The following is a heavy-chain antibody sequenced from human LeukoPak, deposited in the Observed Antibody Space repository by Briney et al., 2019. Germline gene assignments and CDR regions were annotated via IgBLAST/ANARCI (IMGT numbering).Heavy chain of an antibody. Sequence: GGSLRLSCAASGFTFSSYEMNWVRQAPGKGLEWVSNIGSSGSTIYYADSVKGRFTISRDNAKNSLYLQMDSLRAEDTAVYYCARDSPSTYDDILTGYLFDYYYYGMDVWGQGTTVTVSS. CDR2: IGSSGSTI. CDR3: ARDSPSTYDDILTGYLFDYYYYGMDV. D-gene: IGHD3-9*01. J-gene: IGHJ6*02. CDR1: GFTFSSYE. V-gene: IGHV3-48*03.